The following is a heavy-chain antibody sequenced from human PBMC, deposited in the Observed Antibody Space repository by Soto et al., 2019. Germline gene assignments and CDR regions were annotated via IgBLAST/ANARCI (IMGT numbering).Heavy chain of an antibody. CDR1: GGSISSYY. J-gene: IGHJ5*02. CDR2: IYYSGST. CDR3: ARGTMVRGVIWFDP. Sequence: SETLSLTCTVSGGSISSYYWSWIRQPPGKGLEWIGYIYYSGSTNYNPSLKGRVTISVDTSKNQFSLKLSSVTAADTAVYYCARGTMVRGVIWFDPWGQGTLVTVSS. D-gene: IGHD3-10*01. V-gene: IGHV4-59*01.